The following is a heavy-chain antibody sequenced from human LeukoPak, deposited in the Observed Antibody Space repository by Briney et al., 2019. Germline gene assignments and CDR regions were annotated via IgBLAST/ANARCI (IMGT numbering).Heavy chain of an antibody. Sequence: ASVKVSCKASGYTFTSYYRHWVRQAPGQGREWMGRINLSGGSTSYGQKFQGRVPMTRDTSKSTVYMELRSLRSEDTAVYYCARDRYDFWSGYKYYFDYWGQGTLVTVSS. CDR3: ARDRYDFWSGYKYYFDY. CDR1: GYTFTSYY. CDR2: INLSGGST. D-gene: IGHD3-3*01. V-gene: IGHV1-46*01. J-gene: IGHJ4*02.